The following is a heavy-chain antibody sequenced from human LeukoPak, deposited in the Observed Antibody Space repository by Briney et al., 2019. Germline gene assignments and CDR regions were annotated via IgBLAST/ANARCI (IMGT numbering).Heavy chain of an antibody. CDR3: ARQFPTAYDGEDAFEI. Sequence: GESLKISCKGFGYTFSVYWIGWVRQMPGKGLEWMGIISPGDSDTRYSPSFEGQVTFSADKSINTAYLQWSSLKSSDTAMYYCARQFPTAYDGEDAFEIWGQGTMVTVSS. CDR1: GYTFSVYW. CDR2: ISPGDSDT. D-gene: IGHD5-12*01. J-gene: IGHJ3*02. V-gene: IGHV5-51*01.